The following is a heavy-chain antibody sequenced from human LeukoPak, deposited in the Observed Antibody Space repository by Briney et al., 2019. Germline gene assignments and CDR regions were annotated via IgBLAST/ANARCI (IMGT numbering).Heavy chain of an antibody. CDR2: INPSSDGGTT. Sequence: GGSLRLSCAASGFTFTKAWMSWVRQAPGKGLEWVGHINPSSDGGTTDYAAPVKGRFSISRDDSKNTLHLQMNRRKTEDTAVYYCTTGTWIQLWLADYWGQGTLVTVSS. CDR3: TTGTWIQLWLADY. D-gene: IGHD5-18*01. CDR1: GFTFTKAW. J-gene: IGHJ4*02. V-gene: IGHV3-15*01.